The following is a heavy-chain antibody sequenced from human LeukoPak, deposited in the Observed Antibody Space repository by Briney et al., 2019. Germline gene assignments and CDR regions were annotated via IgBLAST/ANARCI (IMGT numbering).Heavy chain of an antibody. Sequence: PGGSLRLSCAASGFTFNNYGMSWVRQAPGKGLEWVSTITGSGASTYCADSVMGRFTISRDNSMNTLFLQMNSLRAEDTAVYYCAKGAGLSEKYFDRWGRGTLVTVSS. D-gene: IGHD1-26*01. V-gene: IGHV3-23*01. CDR2: ITGSGAST. CDR1: GFTFNNYG. CDR3: AKGAGLSEKYFDR. J-gene: IGHJ4*02.